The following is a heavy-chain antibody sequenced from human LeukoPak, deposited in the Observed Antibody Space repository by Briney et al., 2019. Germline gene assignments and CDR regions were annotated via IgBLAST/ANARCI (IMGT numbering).Heavy chain of an antibody. CDR1: GGTFSSYG. J-gene: IGHJ4*02. CDR3: ARDLFYGSGSYYDY. CDR2: IIPMFGTA. V-gene: IGHV1-69*05. D-gene: IGHD3-10*01. Sequence: SVKVSCKASGGTFSSYGISWVRQAPGQGLEWMGRIIPMFGTANYAQKLQGRGTITTDESTSTAYMELSSLRSEDTAVYYCARDLFYGSGSYYDYWGQGTLVTVSS.